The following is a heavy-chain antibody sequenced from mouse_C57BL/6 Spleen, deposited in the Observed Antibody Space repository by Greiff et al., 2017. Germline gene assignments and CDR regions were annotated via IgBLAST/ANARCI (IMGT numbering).Heavy chain of an antibody. CDR1: GYSITSGYY. CDR3: ARDRSYPGYFDY. V-gene: IGHV3-6*01. J-gene: IGHJ2*01. CDR2: ISYDGSN. Sequence: EVQLQESGPGLVKPSQSLSLTCSVTGYSITSGYYWNWIRQFPGNKLEWMGYISYDGSNNYNPSLKNRISITRDTSKNQFFLKLNSVTTEDTATYYCARDRSYPGYFDYWGQGTTLTVSS.